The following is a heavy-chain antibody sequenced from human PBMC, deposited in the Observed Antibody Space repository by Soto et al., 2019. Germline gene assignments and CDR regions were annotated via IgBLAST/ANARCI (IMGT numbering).Heavy chain of an antibody. CDR1: GFTFSNAW. CDR2: IKSKTDGGTT. V-gene: IGHV3-15*01. CDR3: TTDNWGKGGDAFDI. Sequence: GGSLRLSCAASGFTFSNAWMSWVRQAPGKGLEWVGRIKSKTDGGTTDYAAPVKGRFTISRDDSKNTLYLQMNSLKTEDTAVYYCTTDNWGKGGDAFDIWGQGTMVTVSS. J-gene: IGHJ3*02. D-gene: IGHD7-27*01.